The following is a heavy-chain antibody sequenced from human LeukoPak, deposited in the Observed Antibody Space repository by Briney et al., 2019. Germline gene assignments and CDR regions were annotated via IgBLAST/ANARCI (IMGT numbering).Heavy chain of an antibody. V-gene: IGHV3-49*03. CDR3: TRGGTYYYDSSGYYYFDY. D-gene: IGHD3-22*01. Sequence: GGSLRLSCTASGFTFGDYAMSWFRQAPGKGLEWVGFIRSKAYGGTTEYAASVKGRFTISRDDSKSIAYLQMNSLKTEDTAVYYCTRGGTYYYDSSGYYYFDYWGQGTLVTVSS. J-gene: IGHJ4*02. CDR1: GFTFGDYA. CDR2: IRSKAYGGTT.